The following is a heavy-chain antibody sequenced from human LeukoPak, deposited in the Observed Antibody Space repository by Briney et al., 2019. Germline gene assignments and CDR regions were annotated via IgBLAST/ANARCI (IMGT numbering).Heavy chain of an antibody. V-gene: IGHV3-48*01. J-gene: IGHJ6*03. CDR1: GFTFSSYS. CDR3: ARALQVRWSPDHYYYYMDV. Sequence: GGSLRLSCAASGFTFSSYSMNWVRQAPGKGLEWVSYISSSSSTIYYADSVKGRFTISRDNAKNSLYLQMNSLRAEDTAVYYCARALQVRWSPDHYYYYMDVWGKGTTVTVSS. CDR2: ISSSSSTI. D-gene: IGHD4-23*01.